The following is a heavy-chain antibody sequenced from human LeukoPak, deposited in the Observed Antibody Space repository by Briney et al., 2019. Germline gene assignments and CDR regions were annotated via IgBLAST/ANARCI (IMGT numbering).Heavy chain of an antibody. CDR2: IRYDGSNK. Sequence: GGSLRLSCAASGFTFSSYGMHWVRQAPGKGLEWEAFIRYDGSNKYYADSVKGRFTISRDNSKNTLYLQMNSLRAEDTALYYCAKGPRGSSGWSDYWGQGTLVTVSS. V-gene: IGHV3-30*02. D-gene: IGHD6-19*01. J-gene: IGHJ4*02. CDR1: GFTFSSYG. CDR3: AKGPRGSSGWSDY.